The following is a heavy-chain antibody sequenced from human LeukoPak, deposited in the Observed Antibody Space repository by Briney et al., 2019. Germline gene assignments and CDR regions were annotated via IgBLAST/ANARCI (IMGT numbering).Heavy chain of an antibody. V-gene: IGHV1-8*03. Sequence: ASLKVSCKASGYTFTSYDINWVRQATGQGLEWMGWMNPNSGNTGYAQKFQGRVTITRNTSISTAYMELSSLRSEDTAVYYCARGYDSSGYYYSYYYYYYMDVWGKGTTVTVSS. J-gene: IGHJ6*03. D-gene: IGHD3-22*01. CDR1: GYTFTSYD. CDR3: ARGYDSSGYYYSYYYYYYMDV. CDR2: MNPNSGNT.